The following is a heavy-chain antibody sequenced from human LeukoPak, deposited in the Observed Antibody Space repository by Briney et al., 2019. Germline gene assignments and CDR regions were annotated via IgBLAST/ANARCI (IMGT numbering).Heavy chain of an antibody. V-gene: IGHV1-2*02. Sequence: ASVKVSCKASGGTFTGYYMHWVRQAPGQGLEWMGWINPNSGGTNYAQKFQGRVTMTRDTSISTAYMELSRLRSDDTAVYYCASGYCSGGSCYSGVDWFDPWGQGTLVTVSS. CDR1: GGTFTGYY. CDR2: INPNSGGT. J-gene: IGHJ5*02. D-gene: IGHD2-15*01. CDR3: ASGYCSGGSCYSGVDWFDP.